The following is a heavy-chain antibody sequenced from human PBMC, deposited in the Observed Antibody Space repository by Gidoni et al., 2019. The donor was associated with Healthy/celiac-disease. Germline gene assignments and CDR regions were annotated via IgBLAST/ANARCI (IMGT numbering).Heavy chain of an antibody. V-gene: IGHV3-21*01. J-gene: IGHJ3*02. CDR3: ARDAGQDGVVVVPAAITFDI. Sequence: EVQLVESGGGLVKPGGSLRLSCAASGFTFSSYSMNWVRQAPGKGLEWVSSISSSSSYIYYADSVKGRFTISRDNAKNSLYLQMNSLRAEDTAVYYCARDAGQDGVVVVPAAITFDIWGQGTMVTVSS. CDR2: ISSSSSYI. CDR1: GFTFSSYS. D-gene: IGHD2-2*02.